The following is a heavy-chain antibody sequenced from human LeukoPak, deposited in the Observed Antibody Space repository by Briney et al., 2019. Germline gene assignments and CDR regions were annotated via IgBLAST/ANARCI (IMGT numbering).Heavy chain of an antibody. CDR1: GYTFTSYG. CDR3: ARDSAWRRGIASDGTSWFDP. CDR2: ISAYNGNT. Sequence: ASVKVSCKASGYTFTSYGISWVRQAPGQGLEWMGWISAYNGNTHYAEKLQGRVTMTTDTSTTTAQMELRSLRSDDTAVYYCARDSAWRRGIASDGTSWFDPWGQGTLVTVSS. V-gene: IGHV1-18*01. J-gene: IGHJ5*02. D-gene: IGHD6-13*01.